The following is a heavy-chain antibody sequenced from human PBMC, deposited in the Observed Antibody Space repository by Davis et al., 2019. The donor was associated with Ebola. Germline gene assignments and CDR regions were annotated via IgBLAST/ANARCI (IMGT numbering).Heavy chain of an antibody. CDR1: GGTVSSGSDY. CDR2: INHSGST. CDR3: ASGVVAANGYYYGMDV. J-gene: IGHJ6*02. Sequence: MPSETLSLTCTVSGGTVSSGSDYWSRTRQPPGKGLEWIGEINHSGSTNYNPSLKSRVTISIDTSKNQFSLKLSSVTAADTAVFYCASGVVAANGYYYGMDVWGQGTTVTVSS. V-gene: IGHV4-39*07. D-gene: IGHD2-15*01.